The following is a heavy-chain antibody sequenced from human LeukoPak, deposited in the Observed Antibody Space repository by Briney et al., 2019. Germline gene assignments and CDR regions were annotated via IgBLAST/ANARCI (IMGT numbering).Heavy chain of an antibody. J-gene: IGHJ4*02. CDR3: ASSPLYDSSGYFSYDY. CDR1: GGSISSGSYY. V-gene: IGHV4-61*02. CDR2: IYTSGST. Sequence: KSSETLSLTCTVSGGSISSGSYYWSWIRQPAGKGLEWIGRIYTSGSTNYSPSLKSRFTISVDTSKNQFSLKLSSVTAADTAVYYCASSPLYDSSGYFSYDYWGQGTLVTVSS. D-gene: IGHD3-22*01.